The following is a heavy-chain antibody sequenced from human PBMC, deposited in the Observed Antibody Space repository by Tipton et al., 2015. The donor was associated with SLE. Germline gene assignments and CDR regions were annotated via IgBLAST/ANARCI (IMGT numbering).Heavy chain of an antibody. CDR3: ARDDRSVDRWFDP. V-gene: IGHV4-38-2*02. J-gene: IGHJ5*02. CDR1: GYSISSGYF. CDR2: IHHSGST. D-gene: IGHD2-21*01. Sequence: TLSLTCAVSGYSISSGYFWGWIRQPPGKGLEWIGSIHHSGSTFYKSSLKSRVTISMDTSKNQMSLKLTSVTAADTAVYYCARDDRSVDRWFDPWGPGTLVTVSS.